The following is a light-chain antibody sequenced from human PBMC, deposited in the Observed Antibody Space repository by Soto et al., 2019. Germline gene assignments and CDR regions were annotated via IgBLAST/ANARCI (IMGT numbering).Light chain of an antibody. CDR2: GAS. CDR3: QQYNNGPPWT. Sequence: EIVMTQSPATLSVSPGERATLSCRASQSVLTNLAWYQHKPGQAPRLLIYGASTRATGIPARFSGSGSGTEFTLTISSLQSEDFAVYYCQQYNNGPPWTFGQGTKVDIK. CDR1: QSVLTN. J-gene: IGKJ1*01. V-gene: IGKV3-15*01.